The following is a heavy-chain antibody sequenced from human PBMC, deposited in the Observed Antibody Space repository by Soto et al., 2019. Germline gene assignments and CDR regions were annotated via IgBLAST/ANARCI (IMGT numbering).Heavy chain of an antibody. CDR1: GFTFSSYS. V-gene: IGHV3-21*01. Sequence: GGSLRLSCAASGFTFSSYSMNWFSQAPGKGLEWVSSISSSSSYIYYADSVKGRFTISRDNAKNSLYLQMNSLRAEDTAVYYCVRSLQLGLTYFDFWGQGTLVTVSS. CDR3: VRSLQLGLTYFDF. D-gene: IGHD6-6*01. CDR2: ISSSSSYI. J-gene: IGHJ4*02.